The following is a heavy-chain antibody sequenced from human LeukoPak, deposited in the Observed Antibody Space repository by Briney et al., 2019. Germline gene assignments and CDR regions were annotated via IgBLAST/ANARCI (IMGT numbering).Heavy chain of an antibody. D-gene: IGHD3-16*01. CDR3: ARHSGSDGYTPFDY. Sequence: SETLSLTCTVSGGSISSSSYYWGWIRQPPGKGLEWIGSIYYSGSTYYNPSLKSRVTTSVDTSKNQFSLKLSSVTAADTAVYYCARHSGSDGYTPFDYWGQGTLVTVSS. V-gene: IGHV4-39*01. CDR2: IYYSGST. J-gene: IGHJ4*02. CDR1: GGSISSSSYY.